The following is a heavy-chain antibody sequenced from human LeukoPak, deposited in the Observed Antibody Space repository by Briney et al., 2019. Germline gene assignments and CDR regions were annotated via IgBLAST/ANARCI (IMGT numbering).Heavy chain of an antibody. CDR1: GFTFSNYN. J-gene: IGHJ1*01. V-gene: IGHV3-21*01. D-gene: IGHD2-15*01. Sequence: GGSLRLPCAASGFTFSNYNMNWVRQAPGKGLEWVSSISSSSSYIYYADSVKGRFTISRDNAKNSLYLQMNSLRAEDTAVYYCARGPQHRSGSSCYPEYFQHWGQGTLVTVSS. CDR2: ISSSSSYI. CDR3: ARGPQHRSGSSCYPEYFQH.